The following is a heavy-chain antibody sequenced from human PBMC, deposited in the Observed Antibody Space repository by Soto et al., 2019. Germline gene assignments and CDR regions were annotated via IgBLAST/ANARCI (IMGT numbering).Heavy chain of an antibody. D-gene: IGHD3-3*01. J-gene: IGHJ4*02. Sequence: SQTLSLTCAISGDSVSSNSAAWNWIRQSPSRGLEWLGRTYYRSKWFNEYALSVKSRISINADTSKNQFSLQLNSVTLEDTAVYYCVRDGDGSGRTDFKYWGQGTMLTVSS. CDR1: GDSVSSNSAA. CDR3: VRDGDGSGRTDFKY. CDR2: TYYRSKWFN. V-gene: IGHV6-1*01.